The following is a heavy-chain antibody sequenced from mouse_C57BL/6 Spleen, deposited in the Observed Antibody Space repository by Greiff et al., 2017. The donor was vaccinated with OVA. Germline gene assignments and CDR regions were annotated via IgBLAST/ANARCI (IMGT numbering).Heavy chain of an antibody. CDR1: GYTFTDYY. CDR3: ARGGAMDY. V-gene: IGHV1-76*01. CDR2: IYPGSGNT. J-gene: IGHJ4*01. Sequence: VKLVESGAELVRPGASVKLSCKASGYTFTDYYINWVKQRPGQGLEWIARIYPGSGNTYYNEKFKGKATLTAEKSSSTAYMQLSSLTSEDSAVYFCARGGAMDYWGQGTSVTVSS.